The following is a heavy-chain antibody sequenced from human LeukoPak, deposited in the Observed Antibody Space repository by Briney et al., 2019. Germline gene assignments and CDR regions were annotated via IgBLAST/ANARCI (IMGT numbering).Heavy chain of an antibody. V-gene: IGHV2-70*11. D-gene: IGHD3-10*01. CDR1: GFSLTTSGMY. CDR3: ARILFNSGYIDY. CDR2: IDWDDHK. Sequence: SGPTLVNPTQTLTLTCTFSGFSLTTSGMYVSWIRQPPGKALEWLARIDWDDHKYYSTSLKTRLTISKDTSKNQVVLTMTNMDPVDTATCYCARILFNSGYIDYWGQGTLVTVSS. J-gene: IGHJ4*02.